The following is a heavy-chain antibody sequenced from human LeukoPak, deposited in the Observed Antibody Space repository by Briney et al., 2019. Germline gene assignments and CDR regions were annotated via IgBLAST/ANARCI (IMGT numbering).Heavy chain of an antibody. Sequence: SETLSLTCAVSGDSITSHYWHWIRQPPGKGLQWIGYIYHSGSTNYSPSLKSRVTISVDTSKNQFSLKLSSVTAADTAVYYCARGPAGYYYGYYFDYWGQGTLVTVSS. CDR2: IYHSGST. J-gene: IGHJ4*02. CDR1: GDSITSHY. D-gene: IGHD3-22*01. V-gene: IGHV4-59*11. CDR3: ARGPAGYYYGYYFDY.